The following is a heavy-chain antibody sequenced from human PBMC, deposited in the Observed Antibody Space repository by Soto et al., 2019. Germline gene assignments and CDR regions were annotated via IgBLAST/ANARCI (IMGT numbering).Heavy chain of an antibody. CDR2: ISGSGGRT. CDR3: AKVPYGDSYYYYYYMDV. D-gene: IGHD4-17*01. V-gene: IGHV3-23*01. CDR1: GFTFSSYA. J-gene: IGHJ6*03. Sequence: SGGSLRLSCAASGFTFSSYAMSWVRQAPGKGLEWVSAISGSGGRTYYADSVKGRFTISRDNSKNTLYLQMNSLRAEDTAIYYCAKVPYGDSYYYYYYMDVWGKGTTVTVSS.